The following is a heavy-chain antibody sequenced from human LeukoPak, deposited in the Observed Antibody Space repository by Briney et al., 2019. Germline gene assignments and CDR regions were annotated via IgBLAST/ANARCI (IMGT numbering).Heavy chain of an antibody. Sequence: GASVKVSCKASGYTFTGYYMHWARQAPGQGLEWMGWINPNSGGTNYAQKFQGRVTMTRDTSISTAYMELSSLRSEDTAVYYCARGLWDRAFDIWGQGTMVTVSS. CDR3: ARGLWDRAFDI. CDR2: INPNSGGT. CDR1: GYTFTGYY. J-gene: IGHJ3*02. V-gene: IGHV1-2*02. D-gene: IGHD1-26*01.